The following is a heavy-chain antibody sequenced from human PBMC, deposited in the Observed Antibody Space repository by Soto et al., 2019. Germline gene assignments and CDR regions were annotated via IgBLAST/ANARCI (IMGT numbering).Heavy chain of an antibody. J-gene: IGHJ5*02. CDR1: GGSVSSNTYY. V-gene: IGHV4-39*01. CDR2: IHYSGST. Sequence: PSETLSLTCTVSGGSVSSNTYYWVWIRQPPGKGLEWIGSIHYSGSTYYNPSFKNRVTMSVDTSKNQFSLKLSSVTAADTAVYYCARGEPDPATVTGNWFDPWGQGTLVTVSS. D-gene: IGHD4-17*01. CDR3: ARGEPDPATVTGNWFDP.